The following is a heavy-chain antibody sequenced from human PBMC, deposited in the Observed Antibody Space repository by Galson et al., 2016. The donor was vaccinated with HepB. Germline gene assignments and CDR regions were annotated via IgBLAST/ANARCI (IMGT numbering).Heavy chain of an antibody. CDR3: ARGGGSPYYYYYGMDV. CDR2: IIPVFGKT. CDR1: GVTFISYA. V-gene: IGHV1-69*13. D-gene: IGHD2-15*01. Sequence: SVKVSCKASGVTFISYAISWVRQAPGQGLEWMGGIIPVFGKTNYAQRFQGRVTITADESSSTVYLELSSLRSEDTAVYYCARGGGSPYYYYYGMDVWGQGTTVTVSS. J-gene: IGHJ6*02.